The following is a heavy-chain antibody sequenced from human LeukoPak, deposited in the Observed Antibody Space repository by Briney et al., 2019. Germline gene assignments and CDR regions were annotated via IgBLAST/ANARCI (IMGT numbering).Heavy chain of an antibody. D-gene: IGHD2-15*01. CDR3: AKARSGGSWGYYGMDV. V-gene: IGHV3-30*02. Sequence: GGSLRLSCAASGFTFSSYGMHWVRQAPGKGLEWVAVIWYDGSNKYYADSVKGRFTISRDNSKNTLYLQMNSLRAEDTAVYYCAKARSGGSWGYYGMDVWGQGTTVTVSS. CDR1: GFTFSSYG. CDR2: IWYDGSNK. J-gene: IGHJ6*02.